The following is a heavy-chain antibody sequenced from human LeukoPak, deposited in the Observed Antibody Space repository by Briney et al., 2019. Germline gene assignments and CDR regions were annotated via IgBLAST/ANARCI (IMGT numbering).Heavy chain of an antibody. CDR3: ARHLIPSGQLLFDY. CDR1: GGSISGFY. D-gene: IGHD2-2*01. CDR2: IYYTGTT. V-gene: IGHV4-59*08. Sequence: SETLSLTCTVSGGSISGFYWSWIRQPPGKGLEWIGFIYYTGTTNYNPSLKSRVTISVDTSKNQFSLKLSSVTAADTAVYYCARHLIPSGQLLFDYWGQGTLVTVSS. J-gene: IGHJ4*02.